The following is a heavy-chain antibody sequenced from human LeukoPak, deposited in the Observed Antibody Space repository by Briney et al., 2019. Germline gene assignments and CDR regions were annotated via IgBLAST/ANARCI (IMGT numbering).Heavy chain of an antibody. V-gene: IGHV1-2*04. D-gene: IGHD1-26*01. CDR2: INPNSGGT. J-gene: IGHJ4*02. CDR1: GFTFSSYG. Sequence: GGSLRLSCAASGFTFSSYGMHWVRQAPGQGLEWMGWINPNSGGTNYAQKFQGWVTMTRDTSISTAYMELSRLRSDDTAVYYCARGYRGSFDFDYWGQGTLVTVSS. CDR3: ARGYRGSFDFDY.